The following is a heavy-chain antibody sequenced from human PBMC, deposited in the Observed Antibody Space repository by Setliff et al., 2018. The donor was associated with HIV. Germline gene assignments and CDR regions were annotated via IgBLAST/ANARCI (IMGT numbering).Heavy chain of an antibody. CDR3: AADNYNCNSFDS. CDR1: GGNFRFYA. Sequence: ASVKVSCKASGGNFRFYAFSWVRQAPGQGLEWMGWINPNGGYTNYAQKFLGRVTMTRDTSFTTAYLELSRLGSDDTAVYYCAADNYNCNSFDSWGQGSLVTVSS. D-gene: IGHD3-3*01. CDR2: INPNGGYT. V-gene: IGHV1-2*02. J-gene: IGHJ4*02.